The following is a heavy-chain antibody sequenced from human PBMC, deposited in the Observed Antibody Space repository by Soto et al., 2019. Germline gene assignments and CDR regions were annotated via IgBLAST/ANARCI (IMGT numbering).Heavy chain of an antibody. CDR3: ASSVTIFGVSSYYGMDV. V-gene: IGHV1-69*13. CDR1: RGTFSSYA. J-gene: IGHJ6*02. CDR2: IIPIFGTA. Sequence: AASVKVSRKASRGTFSSYAISWVRQAPGQGLEWMGGIIPIFGTANYAQKFQGRVTITADESTSTAYMELSSLRSEDTAVYYRASSVTIFGVSSYYGMDVWGQGTTVTVSS. D-gene: IGHD3-3*01.